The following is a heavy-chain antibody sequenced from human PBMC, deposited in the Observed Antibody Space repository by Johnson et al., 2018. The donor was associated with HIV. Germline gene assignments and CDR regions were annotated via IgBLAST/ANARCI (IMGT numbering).Heavy chain of an antibody. CDR2: ISYDGNNK. CDR1: GFAFNAYG. D-gene: IGHD1-26*01. J-gene: IGHJ3*02. CDR3: ARSYSGNSAFDI. Sequence: QEQLVESGGGVVQPGGSLTLSCAASGFAFNAYGMHWVRQAPGKGLQWVTFISYDGNNKYYADSVKGRFTISRDNSKNTLYLQMNSLRAEDTAVYYCARSYSGNSAFDIWGQGTMVTVSS. V-gene: IGHV3-30*19.